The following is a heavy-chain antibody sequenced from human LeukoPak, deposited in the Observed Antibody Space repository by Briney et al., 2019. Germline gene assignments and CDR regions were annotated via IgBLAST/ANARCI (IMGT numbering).Heavy chain of an antibody. Sequence: GGSLRLSCAASGFTFSSYSMNWVRQAPGKGLEWVSSISSSSSYIYYADSVKGRFTISRDNAKNSLYLQMNSLRAEDTAVYYCVTYYYGSGNPFDYWGQGTPVTVSS. CDR2: ISSSSSYI. V-gene: IGHV3-21*01. CDR1: GFTFSSYS. D-gene: IGHD3-10*01. CDR3: VTYYYGSGNPFDY. J-gene: IGHJ4*02.